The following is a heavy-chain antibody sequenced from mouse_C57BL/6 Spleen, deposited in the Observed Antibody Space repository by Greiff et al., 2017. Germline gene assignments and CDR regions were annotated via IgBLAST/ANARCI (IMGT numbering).Heavy chain of an antibody. CDR1: GYTFTSYW. CDR2: IDPSDSYT. D-gene: IGHD2-2*01. Sequence: VKLQQPGAELVKPGASVKLSCKASGYTFTSYWMQWVKQRPGQGLEWIGEIDPSDSYTNYNQKFKGKATLPVDTSSSTAYMQLSSLTSEDSAVYYCARWAVTTGYYAMDYWGQGTSVTVSS. J-gene: IGHJ4*01. V-gene: IGHV1-50*01. CDR3: ARWAVTTGYYAMDY.